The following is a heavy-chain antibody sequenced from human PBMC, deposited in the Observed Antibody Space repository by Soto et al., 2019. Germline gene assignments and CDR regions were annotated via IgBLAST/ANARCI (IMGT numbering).Heavy chain of an antibody. D-gene: IGHD6-19*01. CDR3: AGAVAVPADFDY. J-gene: IGHJ4*02. V-gene: IGHV1-69*13. Sequence: ASVKVSCKASGDMFDTYTITWMRQAPGRGLEWEGGIIPRSAKSNYAQKFEGRVTITADESTSTANMELSSLRSEDTAVNNCAGAVAVPADFDYWGQGTLFTVSS. CDR2: IIPRSAKS. CDR1: GDMFDTYT.